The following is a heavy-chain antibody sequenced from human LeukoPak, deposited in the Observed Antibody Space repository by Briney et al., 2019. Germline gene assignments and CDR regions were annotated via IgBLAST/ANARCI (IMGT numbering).Heavy chain of an antibody. D-gene: IGHD5-18*01. CDR2: TDGSGAGT. CDR1: GFTFSTFA. V-gene: IGHV3-23*01. CDR3: AKDGTWIQLWFVY. Sequence: GGSLRLSCAASGFTFSTFAMTWVRQGPGKGLEWVSSTDGSGAGTYYADSVKGRFTISRDNSKSTLYLQMNSLRAEDTAVYYCAKDGTWIQLWFVYWGQGTLVTVSS. J-gene: IGHJ4*02.